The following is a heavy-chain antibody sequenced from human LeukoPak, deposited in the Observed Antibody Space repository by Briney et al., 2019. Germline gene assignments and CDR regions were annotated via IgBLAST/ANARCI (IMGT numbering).Heavy chain of an antibody. CDR2: MDEYGSDI. V-gene: IGHV3-7*01. CDR3: ARPRGCGSARCNNFDY. Sequence: PGGSLRLSCVVSGFDFSGFSMSWVRQAPGKGLEWVAIMDEYGSDIFYVESVKGRSIISRANARNSLYLQMNNLRAEDTAVYYCARPRGCGSARCNNFDYWGQGTLVTVSS. J-gene: IGHJ4*02. CDR1: GFDFSGFS. D-gene: IGHD2-2*01.